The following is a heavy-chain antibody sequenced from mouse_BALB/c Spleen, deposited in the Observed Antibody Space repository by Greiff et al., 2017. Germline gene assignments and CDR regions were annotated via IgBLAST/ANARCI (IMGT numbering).Heavy chain of an antibody. CDR3: ARSITTVPWFAY. D-gene: IGHD1-1*01. CDR2: ISSGGST. Sequence: EVMLVESGGGLVKPGGSLKLSCAASGFTFSSYAMSWVRQTPEKRLEWVASISSGGSTYYPDSVKGRFTISRDNARNILYLQMSSLRSEDTAMYYCARSITTVPWFAYWGQGTLVTVSA. J-gene: IGHJ3*01. CDR1: GFTFSSYA. V-gene: IGHV5-6-5*01.